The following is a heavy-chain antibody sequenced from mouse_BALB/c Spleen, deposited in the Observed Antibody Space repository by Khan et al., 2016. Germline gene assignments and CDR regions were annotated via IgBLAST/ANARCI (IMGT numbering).Heavy chain of an antibody. J-gene: IGHJ4*01. D-gene: IGHD1-1*01. V-gene: IGHV1-20*02. CDR1: GYSFIGHF. CDR3: ARDYGSPRGAMDY. CDR2: INPYNGDT. Sequence: VQLQQSGPELVKPGASVKISCKASGYSFIGHFMNWVMQSHGKSLEWIGRINPYNGDTFYNQKFKGKATLTVDKSSSTAHMELRSLASEDSAVYYCARDYGSPRGAMDYWGQGTSVTVSS.